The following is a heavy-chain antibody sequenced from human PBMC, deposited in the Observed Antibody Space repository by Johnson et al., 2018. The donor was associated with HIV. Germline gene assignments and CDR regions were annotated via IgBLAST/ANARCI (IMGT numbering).Heavy chain of an antibody. CDR2: ISYDGGDK. Sequence: QVQLVESGGGVVQPGRSLRLSCAASGFTFSSYAMHWVRQAPGKGLEWVAVISYDGGDKYYADSVKGRFTISRDNSKSTLYLQMNSLRPEDTAVYYWAKERRAPRAFEIWGQGTMVTVSS. CDR1: GFTFSSYA. CDR3: AKERRAPRAFEI. V-gene: IGHV3-30*18. J-gene: IGHJ3*02.